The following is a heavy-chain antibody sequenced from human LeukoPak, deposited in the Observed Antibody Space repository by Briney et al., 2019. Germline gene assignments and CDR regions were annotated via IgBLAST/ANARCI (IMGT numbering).Heavy chain of an antibody. J-gene: IGHJ4*02. Sequence: ASVKVSCTASGYTFTGYYMHWVRQAPGQGLEWMGWINPNSGGTNYAQKFQGRVTMTRDTSISTAYMELSRLRSDDTAVYYCATEPSIAVAGTDDYWGQGTLVTVSS. CDR1: GYTFTGYY. CDR2: INPNSGGT. V-gene: IGHV1-2*02. CDR3: ATEPSIAVAGTDDY. D-gene: IGHD6-19*01.